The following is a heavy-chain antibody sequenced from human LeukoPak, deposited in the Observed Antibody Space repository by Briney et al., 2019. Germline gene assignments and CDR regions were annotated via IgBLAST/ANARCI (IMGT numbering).Heavy chain of an antibody. J-gene: IGHJ4*02. CDR3: ARGGVATGFDY. CDR1: GDSVSSNSGV. CDR2: TYYRSKWHN. Sequence: SQTLSLTCAISGDSVSSNSGVWNWLRQSPSRGLEWLGRTYYRSKWHNDYEESVKSRIGINPDTSKNQYSLQLNSVTPEDTAVYYCARGGVATGFDYWGQGTLVTVSS. V-gene: IGHV6-1*01.